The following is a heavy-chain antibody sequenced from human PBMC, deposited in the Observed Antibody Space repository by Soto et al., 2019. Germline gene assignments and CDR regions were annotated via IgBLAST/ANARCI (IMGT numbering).Heavy chain of an antibody. J-gene: IGHJ4*02. Sequence: GGSLRLSCAASGFIFSDYYMDWVRQVPGKGLEWVGRTRNKANRYSPEYAPSVKGRFTISRHDLDDSMYLQMNSLKTEDTAGYYCARDTGGSYYYWGKGALVPVSS. D-gene: IGHD1-26*01. CDR2: TRNKANRYSP. CDR3: ARDTGGSYYY. CDR1: GFIFSDYY. V-gene: IGHV3-72*01.